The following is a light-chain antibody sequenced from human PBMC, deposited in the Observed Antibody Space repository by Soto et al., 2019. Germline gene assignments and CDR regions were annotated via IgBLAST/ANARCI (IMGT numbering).Light chain of an antibody. J-gene: IGKJ5*01. CDR3: QQRSSWPIT. CDR2: DAS. V-gene: IGKV3-11*01. CDR1: QSTSTN. Sequence: EIVLTQSPASLSLSPGERASLSCRASQSTSTNLAWYQQKPGQAPRLLIYDASNRATGIPVRFSGSGSGTDFTLIISSLEPEDFAVYYCQQRSSWPITFGQGTRLEIK.